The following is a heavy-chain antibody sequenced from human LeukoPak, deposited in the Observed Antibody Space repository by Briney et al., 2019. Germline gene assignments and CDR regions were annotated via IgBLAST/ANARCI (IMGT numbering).Heavy chain of an antibody. D-gene: IGHD6-13*01. V-gene: IGHV1-69*06. J-gene: IGHJ4*02. CDR3: ARASAAAAGAFDY. CDR2: IIPIFGTA. CDR1: GGTFNSYA. Sequence: ASVKVSCKASGGTFNSYAISWVRQAPGQGLEWMGGIIPIFGTANYAQKFQGRVTITADKSTSTAYMELSSLRSEDTAVYYCARASAAAAGAFDYWGQGTLVTVSS.